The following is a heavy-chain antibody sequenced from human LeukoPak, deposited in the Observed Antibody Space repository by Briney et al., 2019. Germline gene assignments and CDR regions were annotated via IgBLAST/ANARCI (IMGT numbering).Heavy chain of an antibody. CDR1: GFTFDDYA. CDR2: ISWDGGST. D-gene: IGHD6-19*01. V-gene: IGHV3-43D*03. CDR3: AKDITPDGAVARDYYHGMDV. J-gene: IGHJ6*02. Sequence: GGSLRLSCAASGFTFDDYAMHWVRQAPEKGLEWVSLISWDGGSTYYADSVKGRFTISRDNSKNSLYLQMNSLRAEDTALYYCAKDITPDGAVARDYYHGMDVWGQGTTVTVSS.